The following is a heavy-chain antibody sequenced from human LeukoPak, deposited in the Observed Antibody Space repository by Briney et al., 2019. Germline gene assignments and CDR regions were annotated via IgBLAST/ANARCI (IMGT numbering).Heavy chain of an antibody. D-gene: IGHD1-26*01. V-gene: IGHV4-59*01. CDR2: IYYSGST. J-gene: IGHJ3*02. CDR1: GGSISTYY. CDR3: ARGVGAKAAFDI. Sequence: SETLSLTCTVSGGSISTYYWSWIRQPPGKGLEWIGYIYYSGSTNYNPSLKSRLSISVDTSKNQFSQKLTSVTAADTAVYYCARGVGAKAAFDIWGQGTMVTVSS.